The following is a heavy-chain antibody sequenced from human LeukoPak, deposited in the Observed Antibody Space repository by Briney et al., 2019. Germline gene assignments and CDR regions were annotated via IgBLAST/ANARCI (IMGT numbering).Heavy chain of an antibody. CDR1: GGSISSYY. CDR3: ARDGFGESYNWFDP. CDR2: IYYSGST. D-gene: IGHD3-10*01. Sequence: KPSETLSLTCTVSGGSISSYYWSWIRQPPGKGLEWIGYIYYSGSTNYNPSLKSRVTISVDTSKNQFSLKLSSVTAADTAVYYCARDGFGESYNWFDPWGQGTLVTVSS. J-gene: IGHJ5*02. V-gene: IGHV4-59*01.